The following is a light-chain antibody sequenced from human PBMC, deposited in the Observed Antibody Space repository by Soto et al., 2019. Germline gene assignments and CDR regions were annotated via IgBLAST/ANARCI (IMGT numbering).Light chain of an antibody. CDR2: GAS. CDR1: QSVSSN. V-gene: IGKV3-15*01. CDR3: QQYNNWPYT. Sequence: EIVMTQSPDTLSVSPGERATLSCRASQSVSSNLAWYQQKPGQAPRLLIFGASTRATGIPARFSGSGSGTEFTLTISGRQSEDFAVYHCQQYNNWPYTFGQGTTLEIK. J-gene: IGKJ2*01.